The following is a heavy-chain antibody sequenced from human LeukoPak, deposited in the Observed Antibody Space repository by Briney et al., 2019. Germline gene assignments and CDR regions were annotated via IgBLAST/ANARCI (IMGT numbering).Heavy chain of an antibody. D-gene: IGHD6-13*01. CDR3: ARTYSSSDEFDY. J-gene: IGHJ4*02. CDR1: GYTFTSYY. Sequence: ASVKVSCKASGYTFTSYYIHWVRQAPGQGLEWMGIINPSGGSTTYAQKLQGRVAMTRDTSTGRVYMEVSSLRSEDTAVYYCARTYSSSDEFDYWGQGTLVTVSS. V-gene: IGHV1-46*01. CDR2: INPSGGST.